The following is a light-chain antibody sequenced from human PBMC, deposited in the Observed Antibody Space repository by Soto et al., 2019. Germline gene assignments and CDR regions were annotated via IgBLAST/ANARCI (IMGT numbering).Light chain of an antibody. CDR3: QQSYSTPQT. CDR2: AAS. V-gene: IGKV1-39*01. J-gene: IGKJ1*01. Sequence: IHLTQSPSSLSASVGGIVTITCRASQGITSYLAWYQQKPGKAPKLLIYAASSLQSGVPSRFSGSGSGTDFTLTISSLQPEDFATYYCQQSYSTPQTFGQGTKVDI. CDR1: QGITSY.